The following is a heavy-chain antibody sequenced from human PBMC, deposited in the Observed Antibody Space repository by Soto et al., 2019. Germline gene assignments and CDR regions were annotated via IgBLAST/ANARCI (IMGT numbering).Heavy chain of an antibody. D-gene: IGHD5-18*01. Sequence: EVQLVESGGGLVKPGGSLRLSCAASGFTFSSYSMNWVRQAPGKGLEWVSSISSSSSYIYYAESVKGRFTISRDNARISLYLQMNSLRAEDTAVYYCARDARMDTAMVDFDYWGQGTLVTVSS. CDR3: ARDARMDTAMVDFDY. V-gene: IGHV3-21*01. J-gene: IGHJ4*02. CDR1: GFTFSSYS. CDR2: ISSSSSYI.